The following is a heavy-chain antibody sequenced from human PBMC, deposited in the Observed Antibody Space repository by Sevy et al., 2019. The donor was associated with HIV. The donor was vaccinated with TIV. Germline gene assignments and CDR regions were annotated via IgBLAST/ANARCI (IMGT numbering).Heavy chain of an antibody. CDR2: IKAKIDGETT. CDR1: GFNISSAS. V-gene: IGHV3-15*07. Sequence: GGSLRLSCGGSGFNISSASMNWVRQAPGRGLEWVGRIKAKIDGETTDYGAPVKGRFIISRDDSRKTVYVHLNSVKSEDTAMYFCTTRPYGSIIDYWGQGTLVTVSS. D-gene: IGHD3-10*01. CDR3: TTRPYGSIIDY. J-gene: IGHJ4*02.